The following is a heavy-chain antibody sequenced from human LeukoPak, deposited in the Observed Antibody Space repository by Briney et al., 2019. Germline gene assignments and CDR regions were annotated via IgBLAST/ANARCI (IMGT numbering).Heavy chain of an antibody. CDR1: GFTFSSYS. CDR2: ISSSSSYI. V-gene: IGHV3-21*01. D-gene: IGHD6-19*01. CDR3: ARAGGWHDAFDI. J-gene: IGHJ3*02. Sequence: GGSLRLSCAASGFTFSSYSMNWVRQAPGKELEWVSSISSSSSYIYYADSVKGRFTISRDNAKNSLYLQMNSLRAEDTAVYYCARAGGWHDAFDIWGQGTMVTVSS.